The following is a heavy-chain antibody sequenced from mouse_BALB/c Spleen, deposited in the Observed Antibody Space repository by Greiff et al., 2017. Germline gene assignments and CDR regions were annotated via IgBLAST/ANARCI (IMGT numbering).Heavy chain of an antibody. J-gene: IGHJ2*01. CDR3: ARWGGSSPY. CDR2: ISYSGST. CDR1: GYSITSDYA. V-gene: IGHV3-2*02. D-gene: IGHD1-1*01. Sequence: VQLKESGPGLVKPSQSLSLTCTVTGYSITSDYAWNWIRQFPGNKLEWMGYISYSGSTSYNPSLKSRISITRDTSKNQFFLQLNSVTTEDTATYYCARWGGSSPYWGQGTTLTVSS.